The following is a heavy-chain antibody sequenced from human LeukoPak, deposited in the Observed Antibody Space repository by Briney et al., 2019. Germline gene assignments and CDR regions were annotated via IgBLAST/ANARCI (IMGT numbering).Heavy chain of an antibody. CDR3: AKDKGVAESSGWYFSFYGMDV. CDR1: GFTFSSYA. CDR2: ISGSGGSP. Sequence: PGGSLRLSCAASGFTFSSYAMSWVRQAPGKGLEWVSAISGSGGSPYYADSVKGRFTISRDNSKNTLYLQMNSLRAEDTAVYYCAKDKGVAESSGWYFSFYGMDVWGQGTTVTVSS. D-gene: IGHD6-19*01. J-gene: IGHJ6*02. V-gene: IGHV3-23*01.